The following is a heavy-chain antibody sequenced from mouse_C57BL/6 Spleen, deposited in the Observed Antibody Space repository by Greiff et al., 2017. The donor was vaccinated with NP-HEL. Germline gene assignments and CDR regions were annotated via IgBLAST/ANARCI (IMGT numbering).Heavy chain of an antibody. CDR1: GYTFTDYY. CDR3: ARRGDIYYYGSSPQYFDV. J-gene: IGHJ1*03. V-gene: IGHV1-26*01. CDR2: INPNNGGT. Sequence: EVQLQQSGPELVKPGASVKISCKASGYTFTDYYMNWVKQSHGKSLEWIGDINPNNGGTSYNQKFKGKATLTVDKSSSTAYMELRSLTSEDSAVYYCARRGDIYYYGSSPQYFDVWGTGTTVTVSS. D-gene: IGHD1-1*01.